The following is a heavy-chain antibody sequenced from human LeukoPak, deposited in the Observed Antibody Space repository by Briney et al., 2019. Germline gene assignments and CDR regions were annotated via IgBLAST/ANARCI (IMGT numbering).Heavy chain of an antibody. V-gene: IGHV1-2*02. J-gene: IGHJ4*02. CDR2: IKPNSGGT. Sequence: GASVKVSCKASGYSFADYYMHWVRQAPGQGLEWMGWIKPNSGGTRSAQKFQGRVTMTRDTSISTAYMELSRLRSDDTAVYYCAKDTAMAYYFDYWGQGTLVTVSS. D-gene: IGHD5-18*01. CDR1: GYSFADYY. CDR3: AKDTAMAYYFDY.